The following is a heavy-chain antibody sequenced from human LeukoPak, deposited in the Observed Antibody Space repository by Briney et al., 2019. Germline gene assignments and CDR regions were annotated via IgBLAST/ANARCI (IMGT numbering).Heavy chain of an antibody. J-gene: IGHJ1*01. CDR3: ARDYYGSGSYRQYFHH. CDR2: IYYSGST. V-gene: IGHV4-39*02. D-gene: IGHD3-10*01. Sequence: SETLSLTCSVSGGSISSSSYFWGWIRQPPGKGLEWIGTIYYSGSTYYNPSLKSRLTVSVDTSKNQFSLKLSSVTAADTAVYYCARDYYGSGSYRQYFHHWGQGTLVIVSS. CDR1: GGSISSSSYF.